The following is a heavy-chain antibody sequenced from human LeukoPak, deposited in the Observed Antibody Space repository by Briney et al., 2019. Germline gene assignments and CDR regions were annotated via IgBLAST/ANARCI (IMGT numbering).Heavy chain of an antibody. CDR3: ARDRYGSGVVYLDY. CDR2: IWYDGSNK. Sequence: PGGSLRLSCAASGFTFSSYGMHWVRQAPGKGLEWVAVIWYDGSNKYYADSVKGRFTISRDNSKNTLYLQMNSLRAEDTAVYYCARDRYGSGVVYLDYWGQGTLVTVSS. V-gene: IGHV3-33*01. CDR1: GFTFSSYG. J-gene: IGHJ4*02. D-gene: IGHD3-10*01.